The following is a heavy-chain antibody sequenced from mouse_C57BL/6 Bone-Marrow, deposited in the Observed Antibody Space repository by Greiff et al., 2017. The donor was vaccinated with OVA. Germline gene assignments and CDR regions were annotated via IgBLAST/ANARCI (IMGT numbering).Heavy chain of an antibody. V-gene: IGHV2-4*01. Sequence: VQLQQSGPGLVQLSQSLSITCTVSGFSLTSYGVHWVRQPPGKGLEWLGVIWSGGSTDYNAAFISRLSISKDNSKSQVFFKMNSLQADDTAIYYCAKDFDGYYLAYWGQGTLVTVSA. CDR1: GFSLTSYG. CDR2: IWSGGST. J-gene: IGHJ3*01. CDR3: AKDFDGYYLAY. D-gene: IGHD2-3*01.